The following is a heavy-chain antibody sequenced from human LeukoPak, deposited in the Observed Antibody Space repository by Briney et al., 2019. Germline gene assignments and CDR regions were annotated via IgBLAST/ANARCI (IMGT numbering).Heavy chain of an antibody. CDR3: ARDPPLVSGPVYYYYYMDV. CDR1: GFTFSSYE. V-gene: IGHV3-48*03. J-gene: IGHJ6*03. CDR2: ISSSGSTI. D-gene: IGHD5/OR15-5a*01. Sequence: GGSLRLYCAASGFTFSSYEMNWVRQAPGKGLEWVSYISSSGSTIYYADSVKGRFTISRDNAKNSLYLQMNSLRAEDTAVYYCARDPPLVSGPVYYYYYMDVWGKGTTVTVSS.